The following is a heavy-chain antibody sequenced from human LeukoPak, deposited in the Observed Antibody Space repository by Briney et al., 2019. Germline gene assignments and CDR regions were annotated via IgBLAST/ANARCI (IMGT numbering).Heavy chain of an antibody. CDR1: GGSISSYY. D-gene: IGHD6-13*01. Sequence: SETLSLTCTVSGGSISSYYWSWIRQPPGKGLEWIGYIYYSGSTDYNPSLKSRVTISVDTSKNQFSLKLSSVTAADTAVYYCARGSASNFDYWGQGTLVTVSS. V-gene: IGHV4-59*01. CDR2: IYYSGST. J-gene: IGHJ4*02. CDR3: ARGSASNFDY.